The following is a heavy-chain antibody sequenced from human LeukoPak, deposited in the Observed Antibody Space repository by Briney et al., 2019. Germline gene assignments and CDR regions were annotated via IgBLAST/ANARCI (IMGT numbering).Heavy chain of an antibody. CDR1: GFSFGKYW. Sequence: GGSLRLSCVAFGFSFGKYWMSWVRQAPGKGLEWVANIKLDGSEKNYVDSVKGRFTISRDNTKNSLYLQMNSLRAEDTAVFYCARDQYDTWSRRGNFDSWGQGTLVIVSS. CDR2: IKLDGSEK. CDR3: ARDQYDTWSRRGNFDS. D-gene: IGHD3/OR15-3a*01. J-gene: IGHJ4*02. V-gene: IGHV3-7*03.